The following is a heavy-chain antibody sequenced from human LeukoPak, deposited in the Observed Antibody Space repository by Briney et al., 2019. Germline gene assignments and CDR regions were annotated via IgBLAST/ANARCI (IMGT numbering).Heavy chain of an antibody. J-gene: IGHJ4*02. CDR1: GFAFSTYN. CDR3: ARSTKGDSDH. CDR2: ISSSGTTV. Sequence: GGSLRLSCAASGFAFSTYNMNWVRQAPGKGLEWVSYISSSGTTVYYADSVEGRFTISRDNAKNSLYLHMHSLRADDTAVYYCARSTKGDSDHWGQGTLVTVSS. V-gene: IGHV3-48*04. D-gene: IGHD3-10*01.